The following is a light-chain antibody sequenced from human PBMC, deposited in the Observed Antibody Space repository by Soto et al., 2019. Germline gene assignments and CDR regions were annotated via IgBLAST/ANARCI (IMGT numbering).Light chain of an antibody. Sequence: MVMTQSTATLSVSPGERATLSCRASQSVSRNLAWCQHKPGQAPRLLIYGASTRATGIPARFSGSGSGTEFTLTISSLQSEDFAVYYCQEYNNWPRTWTFAQGTKVAIK. CDR2: GAS. CDR3: QEYNNWPRTWT. J-gene: IGKJ1*01. CDR1: QSVSRN. V-gene: IGKV3-15*01.